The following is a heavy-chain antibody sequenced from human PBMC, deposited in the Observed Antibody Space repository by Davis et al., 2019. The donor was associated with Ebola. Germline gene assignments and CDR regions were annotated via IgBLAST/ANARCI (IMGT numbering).Heavy chain of an antibody. D-gene: IGHD3-22*01. CDR2: INPTSGRT. CDR3: ARMYYDSSGYSHDAFDI. Sequence: ASVTVSRKASGYTFTNHPMNWVRQAPGQGLEWMGIINPTSGRTTYAQRFRGRVTMTEDTSTDTAYMELSSLRSEDTAVYYCARMYYDSSGYSHDAFDIWGQGTMVTVSS. V-gene: IGHV1-46*03. J-gene: IGHJ3*02. CDR1: GYTFTNHP.